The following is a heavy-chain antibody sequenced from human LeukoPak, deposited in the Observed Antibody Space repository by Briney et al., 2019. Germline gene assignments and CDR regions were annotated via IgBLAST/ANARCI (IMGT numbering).Heavy chain of an antibody. J-gene: IGHJ3*02. Sequence: GGSLRLSCAASGFTFRSYAMNWIRQAPGKGLEWVSYISSSGSTIYYADSVKGRFTISGDNAKNSLCLQMNSLRAEDTAVYYCARETERAAFDIWGQGTMVTVSS. CDR2: ISSSGSTI. CDR3: ARETERAAFDI. V-gene: IGHV3-48*04. D-gene: IGHD5-24*01. CDR1: GFTFRSYA.